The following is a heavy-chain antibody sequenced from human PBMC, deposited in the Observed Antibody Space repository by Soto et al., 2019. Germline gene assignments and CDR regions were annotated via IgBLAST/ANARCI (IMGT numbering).Heavy chain of an antibody. CDR1: GFTFSSYS. CDR2: ISSSSSYI. CDR3: ARDVPADSFVVVPAAIRGYYYYYGMDV. Sequence: EVQLVESGGGLVKPGGSLRLSCAASGFTFSSYSMNWVRQAPGKGLEWVSSISSSSSYIYYADSVKGRFTISRDNAKNSLYLQMNSLRAEDTAVYYCARDVPADSFVVVPAAIRGYYYYYGMDVWGQGTTVTVSS. V-gene: IGHV3-21*01. D-gene: IGHD2-2*02. J-gene: IGHJ6*02.